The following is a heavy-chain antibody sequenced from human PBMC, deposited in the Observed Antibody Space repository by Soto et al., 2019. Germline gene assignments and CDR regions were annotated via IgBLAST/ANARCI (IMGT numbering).Heavy chain of an antibody. Sequence: GGSLRLSCAASGFTFSSYSMNWVRQAPGKGLEWVSYISSSSSTIYYADSVKGRFTISRDNAKNSLYLQMNSLRAEDTAVYYCARDLGESQPKIPLRQANYYYMDVWGKGTTVTVSS. CDR2: ISSSSSTI. D-gene: IGHD3-16*01. J-gene: IGHJ6*03. CDR3: ARDLGESQPKIPLRQANYYYMDV. CDR1: GFTFSSYS. V-gene: IGHV3-48*01.